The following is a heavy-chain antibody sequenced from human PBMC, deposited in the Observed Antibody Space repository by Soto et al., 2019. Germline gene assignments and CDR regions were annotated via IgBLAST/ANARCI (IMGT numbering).Heavy chain of an antibody. Sequence: SETLSLTCAVYGGSFSGYYWSWIRQPPGKWLEWIGEINHSGSTNYNPSLKSRVTISVDTSKNQFSLKLSSVTAADTAAYYCARTTGYCSGGSCYSHPLYYGMDVWGQGXTVTVYS. J-gene: IGHJ6*02. D-gene: IGHD2-15*01. V-gene: IGHV4-34*01. CDR3: ARTTGYCSGGSCYSHPLYYGMDV. CDR1: GGSFSGYY. CDR2: INHSGST.